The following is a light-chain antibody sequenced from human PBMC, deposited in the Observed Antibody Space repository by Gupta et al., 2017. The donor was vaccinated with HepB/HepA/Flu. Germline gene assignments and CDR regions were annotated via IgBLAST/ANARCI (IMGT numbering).Light chain of an antibody. CDR2: KAS. J-gene: IGKJ2*02. V-gene: IGKV1-5*03. CDR1: QSISSW. CDR3: QHENSSPCI. Sequence: DVQMTQSPSTLSASVGDRVTITCRASQSISSWLAWYQQKPGKAPKLLIYKASRVESGVPSRLSGSGYRTESTLTISSRQPDDFANYYCQHENSSPCIFGQGTKMDIK.